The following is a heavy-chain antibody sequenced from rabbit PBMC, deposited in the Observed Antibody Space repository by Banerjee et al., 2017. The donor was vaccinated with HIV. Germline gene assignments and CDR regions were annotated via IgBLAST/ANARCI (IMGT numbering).Heavy chain of an antibody. J-gene: IGHJ4*01. Sequence: QQLVESGGGLVKPGASLTLTCKASGFSFSSGYDMCWVRQAPGKGLEWIACINTGSSGSTYYASWAKGRFTISKTSSTVTLQMTSLTAADTATYFCARVYDGYNYFNLWGQGTLVTVS. V-gene: IGHV1S40*01. CDR2: INTGSSGST. CDR3: ARVYDGYNYFNL. CDR1: GFSFSSGYD. D-gene: IGHD6-1*01.